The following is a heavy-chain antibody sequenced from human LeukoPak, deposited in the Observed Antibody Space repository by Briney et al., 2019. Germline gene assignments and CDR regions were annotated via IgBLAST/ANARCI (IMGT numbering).Heavy chain of an antibody. CDR1: GFTFSSYG. Sequence: GRSLRLSCAASGFTFSSYGMHWVRQAPGKGLEWVAVISYDGSNKYYADSVKGRFTISRDNSKNTLYLQMNSLRAEDTAVYYCAKDLLYNFGVVSTAWDYWGQGTLVTVSS. CDR2: ISYDGSNK. CDR3: AKDLLYNFGVVSTAWDY. J-gene: IGHJ4*02. V-gene: IGHV3-30*18. D-gene: IGHD3-3*01.